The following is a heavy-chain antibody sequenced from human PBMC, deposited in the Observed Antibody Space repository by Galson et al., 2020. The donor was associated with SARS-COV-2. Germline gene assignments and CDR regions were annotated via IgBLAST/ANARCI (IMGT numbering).Heavy chain of an antibody. J-gene: IGHJ6*02. CDR3: ARGVIAAAGIGDYYYYGMDV. Sequence: SETLSLTCAVYGGSLSGYYWSWIRQPPGKGLEWIGEINHSGSTNYNPSLKSRVTISVDTSKNQFSLKLSSVTAADTAVYYCARGVIAAAGIGDYYYYGMDVWGQGTTVTVSS. D-gene: IGHD6-13*01. CDR2: INHSGST. V-gene: IGHV4-34*01. CDR1: GGSLSGYY.